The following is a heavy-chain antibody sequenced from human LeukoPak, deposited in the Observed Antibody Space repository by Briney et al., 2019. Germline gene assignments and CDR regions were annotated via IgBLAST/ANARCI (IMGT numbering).Heavy chain of an antibody. Sequence: GASVKASCKASTYIFTSYYIHWVRQAPGQGLEWMGLINPTDDSTSYAQKFQGRVSVTRDTSTSTVYMELSSLRSEDTAVYYCAREGDGYKKFDYWAQGILVTVSS. CDR3: AREGDGYKKFDY. CDR2: INPTDDST. J-gene: IGHJ4*02. CDR1: TYIFTSYY. D-gene: IGHD5-24*01. V-gene: IGHV1-46*01.